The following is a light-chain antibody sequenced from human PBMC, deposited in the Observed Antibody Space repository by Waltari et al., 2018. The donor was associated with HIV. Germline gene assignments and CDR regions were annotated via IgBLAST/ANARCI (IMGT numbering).Light chain of an antibody. V-gene: IGLV3-25*03. J-gene: IGLJ3*02. Sequence: SYELTQPPSASVSPGQTARISCSGDALPTQYVFWYQQRPGQAPVMGIYRDKERPSGIPDRFSGSSAGTTVTLTISGVQAEDEADYYCQSADSTGTYWVFGGGTKLTVL. CDR3: QSADSTGTYWV. CDR1: ALPTQY. CDR2: RDK.